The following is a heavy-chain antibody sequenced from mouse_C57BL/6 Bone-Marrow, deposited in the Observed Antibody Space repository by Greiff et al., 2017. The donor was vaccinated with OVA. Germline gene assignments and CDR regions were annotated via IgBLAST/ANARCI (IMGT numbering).Heavy chain of an antibody. V-gene: IGHV1-76*01. D-gene: IGHD1-1*01. Sequence: QVQLQQSGAELVRPGASVKLSCKASGYTFTDYYINWVKQRPGQGLEWIARIYPGSGNTYYNEKFKGKATLTAEKSSSTAYMQLSSLTSEDSAVYFCARREFYDGSSYYWGQGTSVTVSS. CDR1: GYTFTDYY. J-gene: IGHJ4*01. CDR3: ARREFYDGSSYY. CDR2: IYPGSGNT.